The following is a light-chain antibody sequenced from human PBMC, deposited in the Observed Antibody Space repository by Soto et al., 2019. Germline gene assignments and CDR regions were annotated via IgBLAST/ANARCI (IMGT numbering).Light chain of an antibody. Sequence: QSALTQPASVSGSLGQSITISCTGTTSDVGGYNFVSWYQHHPGKAPKIIIFEVSDRPSGVSNRFSGSKSGSTASLTISGLQSEDEADYYCSSYRSGGTFVFGSGTKVTVL. CDR2: EVS. J-gene: IGLJ1*01. CDR3: SSYRSGGTFV. CDR1: TSDVGGYNF. V-gene: IGLV2-14*01.